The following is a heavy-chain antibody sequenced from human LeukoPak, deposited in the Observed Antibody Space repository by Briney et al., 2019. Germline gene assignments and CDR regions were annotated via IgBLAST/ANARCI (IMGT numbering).Heavy chain of an antibody. CDR1: GYTLTELS. CDR3: ATTYYYGSGTFDY. J-gene: IGHJ4*02. D-gene: IGHD3-10*01. CDR2: FDPEDGET. Sequence: GASVKVSCKVSGYTLTELSMHWVRQAPGKGIEWMGGFDPEDGETIYAQKFQGRVTMTEDTSTDTAYMELSSLRSEDTAVYYCATTYYYGSGTFDYWGQGTLVTVSS. V-gene: IGHV1-24*01.